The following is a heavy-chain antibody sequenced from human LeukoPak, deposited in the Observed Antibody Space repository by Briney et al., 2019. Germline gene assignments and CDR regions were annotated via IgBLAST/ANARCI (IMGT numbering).Heavy chain of an antibody. D-gene: IGHD1-26*01. V-gene: IGHV3-48*04. CDR3: ARVRWGAGDY. Sequence: GGSLRLSCAASGFTFSSYSMNWVRQAPGKGLEWVSYISIVSNTIYYADSVKGRFTISRDDAKNSLYLQMNSLRAEDTAVYYCARVRWGAGDYWGQGTLVTVSS. CDR1: GFTFSSYS. CDR2: ISIVSNTI. J-gene: IGHJ4*02.